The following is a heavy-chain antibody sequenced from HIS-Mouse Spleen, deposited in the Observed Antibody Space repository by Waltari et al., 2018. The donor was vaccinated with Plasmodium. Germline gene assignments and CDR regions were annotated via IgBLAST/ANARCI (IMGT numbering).Heavy chain of an antibody. J-gene: IGHJ4*02. CDR3: AKAQGVINFDY. D-gene: IGHD3-16*01. CDR2: ISYDGSNK. CDR1: GFTFSSYG. V-gene: IGHV3-30*18. Sequence: QVQLVESGGGVVQPGRVLRLSCAASGFTFSSYGMHWVRQAPGKGLEWVAVISYDGSNKYYADSVKGRFTISRDNSKNTLYLQMNSLRAEDTAVYYCAKAQGVINFDYWGQGTLVTVSS.